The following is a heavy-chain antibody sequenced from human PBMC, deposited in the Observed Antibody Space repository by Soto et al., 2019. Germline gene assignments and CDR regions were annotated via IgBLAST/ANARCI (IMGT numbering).Heavy chain of an antibody. J-gene: IGHJ6*03. Sequence: GGFLRLSCAASGFTFSSYSMNWVRQAPGKGLEWVSYISSSSSTIYYADSVKGRFTISRDNAKNSLYLQMNGLRAEDTAVYYCAREGGGDELIGYYYYYMDVWGKGTTVTVSS. CDR1: GFTFSSYS. CDR2: ISSSSSTI. V-gene: IGHV3-48*01. D-gene: IGHD2-21*01. CDR3: AREGGGDELIGYYYYYMDV.